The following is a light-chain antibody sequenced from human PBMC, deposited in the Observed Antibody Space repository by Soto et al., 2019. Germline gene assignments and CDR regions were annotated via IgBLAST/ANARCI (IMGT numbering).Light chain of an antibody. CDR1: QAIRTE. CDR3: LQDFNYPRT. J-gene: IGKJ1*01. V-gene: IGKV1-6*01. CDR2: ATS. Sequence: AVPLTQSPSSLSASVGDRVTITCRASQAIRTELGWYQQRPGKAPSLLIYATSTLQSGVPSRFSGSGSGTDFTLTITGLQPEDFATYYCLQDFNYPRTFGQGTKV.